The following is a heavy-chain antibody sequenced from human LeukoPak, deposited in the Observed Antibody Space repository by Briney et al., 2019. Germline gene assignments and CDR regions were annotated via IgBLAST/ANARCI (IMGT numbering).Heavy chain of an antibody. J-gene: IGHJ4*02. V-gene: IGHV4-61*02. CDR1: GGSISSGSYY. D-gene: IGHD4-17*01. CDR2: IYTSGST. CDR3: ASFPRTSTVTTNY. Sequence: SETLSLTCTVSGGSISSGSYYWSWIRQPAGKGLEWIGRIYTSGSTNYNPSLKSRVTISVDTSKNQFSLKLSSVTAADTAVYYCASFPRTSTVTTNYWGQGTLVTVSS.